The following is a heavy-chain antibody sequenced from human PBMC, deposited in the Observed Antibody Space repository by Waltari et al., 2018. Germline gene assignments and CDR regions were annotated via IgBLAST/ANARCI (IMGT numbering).Heavy chain of an antibody. Sequence: QVQLVQSGAEVKKPGASVKVSCKASGYTFTSYAMHWVRQAPGQRLEWMGWINAGNGNTKDSQKFQSRVTMTRDTSGSTAYMELSSLRSEDTAVYYCAREPRDGAARHSGFDYWGQGTLVTVSS. J-gene: IGHJ4*02. D-gene: IGHD6-6*01. CDR2: INAGNGNT. CDR1: GYTFTSYA. V-gene: IGHV1-3*01. CDR3: AREPRDGAARHSGFDY.